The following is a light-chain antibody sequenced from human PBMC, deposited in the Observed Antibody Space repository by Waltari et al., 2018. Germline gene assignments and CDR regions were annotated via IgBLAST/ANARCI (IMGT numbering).Light chain of an antibody. Sequence: QSALTQPASVSGSPGQSITISCTGTSSDIGGYNLVSWYQQHPGKAPKVIIYDVSDRSPGVSVRFSGYKSGNTASWTISGLQAEDEADYSGNSYTSIDTYVFGIGTKVTVL. V-gene: IGLV2-14*03. CDR2: DVS. J-gene: IGLJ1*01. CDR3: NSYTSIDTYV. CDR1: SSDIGGYNL.